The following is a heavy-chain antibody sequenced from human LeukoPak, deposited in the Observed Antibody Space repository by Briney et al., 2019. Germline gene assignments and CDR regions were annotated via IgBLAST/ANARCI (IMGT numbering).Heavy chain of an antibody. CDR1: GFTFSSYA. V-gene: IGHV3-30-3*01. Sequence: PGGSLRLSCAASGFTFSSYAMHWVRQAPGKGLEWVAVISYDGSNKYYADSVKGRFTISRDNSKNTLYLQMNSLRAEDTAVYYCARDGNMGDPLRYYYYGMDVWGQGTTVTVSS. CDR3: ARDGNMGDPLRYYYYGMDV. CDR2: ISYDGSNK. D-gene: IGHD4-23*01. J-gene: IGHJ6*02.